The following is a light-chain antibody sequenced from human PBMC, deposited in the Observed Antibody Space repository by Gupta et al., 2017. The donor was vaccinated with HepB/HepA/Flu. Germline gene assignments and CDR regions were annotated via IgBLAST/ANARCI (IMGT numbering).Light chain of an antibody. Sequence: QSALTQPASVSGSPGQSITISCTGTSDDVGGFDYVSWFQQLPGKAPKLLIYDAYNRPSGISNRFSGSKSGNTASLTISGLQAEDEADYYCNSFSNGVTRVFGGGTKLTVL. J-gene: IGLJ3*02. CDR2: DAY. CDR3: NSFSNGVTRV. V-gene: IGLV2-14*03. CDR1: SDDVGGFDY.